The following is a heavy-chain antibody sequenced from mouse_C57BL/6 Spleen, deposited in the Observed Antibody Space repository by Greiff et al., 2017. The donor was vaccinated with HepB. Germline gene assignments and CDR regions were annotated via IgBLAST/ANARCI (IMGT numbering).Heavy chain of an antibody. V-gene: IGHV1-50*01. D-gene: IGHD2-5*01. CDR3: ARGNYSNFDY. CDR2: IDPADSYT. CDR1: GYTFTSYW. J-gene: IGHJ2*01. Sequence: VKQAGKASGYTFTSYWMQWVKQRPGQGLEWIGEIDPADSYTNYNQKFKGKATLTVDTSSSTAYMQLSSLTSEDSAVYYCARGNYSNFDYWGPGTTLTVSS.